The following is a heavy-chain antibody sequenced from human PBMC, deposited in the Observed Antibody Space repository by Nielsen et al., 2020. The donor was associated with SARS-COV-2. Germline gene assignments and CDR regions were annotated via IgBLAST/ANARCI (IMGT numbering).Heavy chain of an antibody. CDR2: ISSSSSTI. J-gene: IGHJ6*02. CDR3: ARGSGMGV. D-gene: IGHD3-10*01. Sequence: GGSLRLSCETSGFNFKSFWMNWVRQAPGKGLEWVSYISSSSSTIYYADSVKGRFTISRDNAKNSLYLQMNSLRADDTARYYCARGSGMGVWGQGTAVIVSS. CDR1: GFNFKSFW. V-gene: IGHV3-48*04.